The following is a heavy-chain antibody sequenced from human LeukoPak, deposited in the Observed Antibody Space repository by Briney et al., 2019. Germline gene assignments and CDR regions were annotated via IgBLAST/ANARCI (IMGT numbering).Heavy chain of an antibody. J-gene: IGHJ4*02. V-gene: IGHV1-18*01. CDR1: GYTFFSYG. CDR3: ARGVLYYDSLTGYHPTVLGH. D-gene: IGHD3-9*01. CDR2: ISTNSGST. Sequence: GASVKVSCKTSGYTFFSYGISWVRQAPGQGLEWMGWISTNSGSTNYTQKFQGRVIMTRDTSTSTVYMELRSLRSDDTAVYYCARGVLYYDSLTGYHPTVLGHWGQGTLVTVSS.